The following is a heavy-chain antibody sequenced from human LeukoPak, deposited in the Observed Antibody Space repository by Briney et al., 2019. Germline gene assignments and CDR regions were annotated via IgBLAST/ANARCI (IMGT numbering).Heavy chain of an antibody. CDR1: GYTFTSYD. V-gene: IGHV1-8*01. CDR3: ARVWGSIDY. Sequence: ASVKVSCMASGYTFTSYDINWVRQATGQGLEWVGWMNPDSGHTGYAQKFQGRVTMTRDTSISTAYMELTSLTSEDTAVYYCARVWGSIDYWGQGTLVTVSS. J-gene: IGHJ4*02. CDR2: MNPDSGHT. D-gene: IGHD2-21*01.